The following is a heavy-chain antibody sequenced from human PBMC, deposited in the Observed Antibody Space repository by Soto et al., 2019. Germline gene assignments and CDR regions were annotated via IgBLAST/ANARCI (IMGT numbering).Heavy chain of an antibody. D-gene: IGHD2-21*01. CDR1: GGSISRYY. Sequence: SETLSLTCTVSGGSISRYYWSWIRQPPGKGLEWIGYIYYSGSTNYNPSLKRRVTISVDTSKNQFSLKRTSVTAADTAVYYCARDKIPGLFDYWGQGPLVTVSS. J-gene: IGHJ4*02. CDR2: IYYSGST. CDR3: ARDKIPGLFDY. V-gene: IGHV4-59*12.